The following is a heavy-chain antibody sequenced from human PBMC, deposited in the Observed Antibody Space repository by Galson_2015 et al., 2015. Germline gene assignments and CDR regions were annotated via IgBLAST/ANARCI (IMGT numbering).Heavy chain of an antibody. Sequence: VKGRFTISRDDSTGIAYLQMDSLKSEDTAIYYCTRIGGLGGYNFDYWGQGTLVTVSS. J-gene: IGHJ4*02. V-gene: IGHV3-49*02. D-gene: IGHD5-24*01. CDR3: TRIGGLGGYNFDY.